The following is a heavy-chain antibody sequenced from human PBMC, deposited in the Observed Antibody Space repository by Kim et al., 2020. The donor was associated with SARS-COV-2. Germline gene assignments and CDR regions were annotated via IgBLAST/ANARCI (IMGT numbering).Heavy chain of an antibody. J-gene: IGHJ3*02. V-gene: IGHV5-51*01. CDR3: ARSIAAAAPSAFDI. D-gene: IGHD6-13*01. Sequence: SPSFQGQVTISADKSISTAYLQWSSLKASDTAMYYCARSIAAAAPSAFDIWGQGTMVTVSS.